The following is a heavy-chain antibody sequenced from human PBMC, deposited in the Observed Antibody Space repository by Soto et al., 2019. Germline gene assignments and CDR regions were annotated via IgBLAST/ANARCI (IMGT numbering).Heavy chain of an antibody. Sequence: QVQLVESGGGVVQPGRSLRLSCAATGFTFSSYAMHWVRQAPGKGLEWVAVISYDGSKKYYADSVKGRFTISRDNSKNTLYLQMNSLRAEDTAVYYCARDGGSYIAYWGQGTLVTVSS. V-gene: IGHV3-30-3*01. CDR1: GFTFSSYA. D-gene: IGHD2-15*01. CDR3: ARDGGSYIAY. CDR2: ISYDGSKK. J-gene: IGHJ4*02.